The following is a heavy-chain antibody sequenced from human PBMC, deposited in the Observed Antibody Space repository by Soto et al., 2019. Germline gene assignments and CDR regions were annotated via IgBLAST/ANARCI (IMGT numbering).Heavy chain of an antibody. D-gene: IGHD2-21*01. V-gene: IGHV3-30*18. CDR1: GFTFSSYG. CDR2: ISYDGSNK. Sequence: QVQLVESGGGVVQPGRSLRLSCAASGFTFSSYGMHWVRQAPGKGLEWVAVISYDGSNKYYADSVKGRFTISRDNSKNTLYVQMNSLRAEDTAVYYCAKDRAVIYYFDYWGQGTLVTVSS. CDR3: AKDRAVIYYFDY. J-gene: IGHJ4*02.